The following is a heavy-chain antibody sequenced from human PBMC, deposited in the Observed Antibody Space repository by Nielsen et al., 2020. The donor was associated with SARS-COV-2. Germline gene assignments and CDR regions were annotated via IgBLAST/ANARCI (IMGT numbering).Heavy chain of an antibody. V-gene: IGHV3-33*01. CDR2: IWYDGSNK. Sequence: WIRQPPGKRLEWVAVIWYDGSNKYYADSVKGRFTISRDNSKNTLYLQMNSLRAEDTAVYYCARDTHYYDSSGYYAPPYYYYGMDVWGQGTTVTVSS. J-gene: IGHJ6*02. CDR3: ARDTHYYDSSGYYAPPYYYYGMDV. D-gene: IGHD3-22*01.